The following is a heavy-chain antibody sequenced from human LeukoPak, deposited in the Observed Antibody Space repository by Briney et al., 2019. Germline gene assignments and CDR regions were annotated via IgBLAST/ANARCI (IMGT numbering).Heavy chain of an antibody. J-gene: IGHJ4*02. CDR3: AKGEVVPAAMTSLFDY. V-gene: IGHV3-23*01. D-gene: IGHD2-2*01. CDR1: GFTFSSYA. Sequence: GGSLRLSCAASGFTFSSYAMSWVRQAPGKGLEWVSAISGSGGSTYYADSVKGRFTISRDNSKNTLYLQMSSLRAEDTAVYYCAKGEVVPAAMTSLFDYWGQGTLVTVSS. CDR2: ISGSGGST.